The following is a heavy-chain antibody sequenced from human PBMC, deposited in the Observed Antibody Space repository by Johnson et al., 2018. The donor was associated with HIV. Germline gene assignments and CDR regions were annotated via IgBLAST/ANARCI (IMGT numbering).Heavy chain of an antibody. Sequence: VQLVESGGGLVKPGGSLRLSCAASGFTFSNAWMSWVRQAPGKGLEWVGRIKSKTDGGTTDYAAPVKGRFTISRDDSKNTLYLQMNSLKTEDTAVYYCYTAGLRYFDGFNGAFDIWGQGTMVTVAS. D-gene: IGHD3-9*01. CDR2: IKSKTDGGTT. J-gene: IGHJ3*02. CDR1: GFTFSNAW. V-gene: IGHV3-15*01. CDR3: YTAGLRYFDGFNGAFDI.